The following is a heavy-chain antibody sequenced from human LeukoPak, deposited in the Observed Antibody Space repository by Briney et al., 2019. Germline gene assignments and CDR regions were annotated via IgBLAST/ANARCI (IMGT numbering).Heavy chain of an antibody. V-gene: IGHV3-30*02. Sequence: GGSLRLSCAASGFTFSTYGMHWVRQAPGKGVGWVAFIRYDGSNKYYAESVKGRFTISRDNSKNTLYVQMNSLRTEDTAVYYCAKDRYYYGSESYPIEAFDVWGQGTMVSVS. CDR1: GFTFSTYG. D-gene: IGHD3-10*01. CDR3: AKDRYYYGSESYPIEAFDV. J-gene: IGHJ3*01. CDR2: IRYDGSNK.